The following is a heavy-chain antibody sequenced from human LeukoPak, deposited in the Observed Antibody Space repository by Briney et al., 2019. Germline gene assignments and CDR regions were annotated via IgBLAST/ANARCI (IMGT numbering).Heavy chain of an antibody. Sequence: HAGGSLRLSCAVSGFTFSSYEMNWVRQAPGKGLEWVANIKQDGSEKYYVDSVKGRFTISRDNAKNSVYLQMNSLRAEDTAVYYCARDKIVGATHFDYWGQGTLVTVSS. CDR3: ARDKIVGATHFDY. V-gene: IGHV3-7*01. J-gene: IGHJ4*02. CDR2: IKQDGSEK. D-gene: IGHD1-26*01. CDR1: GFTFSSYE.